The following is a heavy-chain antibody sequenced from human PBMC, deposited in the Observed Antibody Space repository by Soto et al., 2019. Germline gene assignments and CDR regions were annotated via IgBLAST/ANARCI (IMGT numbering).Heavy chain of an antibody. CDR3: AGWGGQDYNY. Sequence: EVHLVQSGGGLVQPGGSLRCSCVGSGFTCNDFYMNWVRQAPGTGLEWVANIRPDGSETNYVEAVKGRFTTSRDNAKNSMFLQMNSLRADDTAVYYCAGWGGQDYNYWGQGILVTVSS. D-gene: IGHD4-4*01. J-gene: IGHJ4*02. V-gene: IGHV3-7*03. CDR2: IRPDGSET. CDR1: GFTCNDFY.